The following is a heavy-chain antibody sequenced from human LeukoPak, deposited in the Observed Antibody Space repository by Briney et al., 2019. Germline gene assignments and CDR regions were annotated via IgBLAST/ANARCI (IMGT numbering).Heavy chain of an antibody. CDR2: IAGDGSST. J-gene: IGHJ4*02. CDR1: GFTFSSYW. Sequence: PGGSLRLSCAASGFTFSSYWMNWVRQALGKGLVWVSRIAGDGSSTTYADSVKGRFSISRDNAKNTLYLQMNSLRVEDTAVYYCARGRPHGNDYWGQGTLVTVSS. D-gene: IGHD4-23*01. V-gene: IGHV3-74*01. CDR3: ARGRPHGNDY.